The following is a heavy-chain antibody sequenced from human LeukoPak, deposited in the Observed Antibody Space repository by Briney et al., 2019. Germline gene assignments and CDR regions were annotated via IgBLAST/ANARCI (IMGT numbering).Heavy chain of an antibody. CDR3: ERGRILYYYGSGRYYFDY. V-gene: IGHV4-34*01. J-gene: IGHJ4*02. CDR2: INHSGST. CDR1: GGSFSGYY. D-gene: IGHD3-10*01. Sequence: PSETLSLTCAVYGGSFSGYYWSWIRQPPGKGLEWIGEINHSGSTNYNPSLKSRVTISVDTSKNQFSLKLSSVTAADTAVYYCERGRILYYYGSGRYYFDYWGQGTLVTVSS.